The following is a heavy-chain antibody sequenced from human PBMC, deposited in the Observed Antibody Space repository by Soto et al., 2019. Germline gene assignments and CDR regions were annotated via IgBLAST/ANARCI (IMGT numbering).Heavy chain of an antibody. V-gene: IGHV3-11*06. Sequence: GGSLRLSCAASGFTFSDYYMSWIRQAPGKGLEWISYISSSSSYTNYADSVKGRFTISRDNAKKSLYLQMHSLRAEDTAVYYCARERGSGWTFDYWGQGTLVTVSS. CDR3: ARERGSGWTFDY. CDR2: ISSSSSYT. CDR1: GFTFSDYY. D-gene: IGHD6-19*01. J-gene: IGHJ4*02.